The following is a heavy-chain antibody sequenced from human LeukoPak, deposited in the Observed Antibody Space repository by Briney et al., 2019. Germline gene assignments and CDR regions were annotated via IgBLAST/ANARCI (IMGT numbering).Heavy chain of an antibody. CDR2: ISAYNGNT. CDR3: ARETYYDILTGTLYYYYMDV. J-gene: IGHJ6*03. Sequence: GASVKVSCKASGYTFTGYYMHWVRQAPGQGLEWMGWISAYNGNTNYAQKLQGRVTMTTDTSTSTAYMELRSLRSDDTAVYYCARETYYDILTGTLYYYYMDVWGKGTTVTISS. CDR1: GYTFTGYY. V-gene: IGHV1-18*04. D-gene: IGHD3-9*01.